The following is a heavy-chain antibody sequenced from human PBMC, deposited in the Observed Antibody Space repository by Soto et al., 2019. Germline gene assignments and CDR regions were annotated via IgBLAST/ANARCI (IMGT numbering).Heavy chain of an antibody. D-gene: IGHD6-13*01. CDR2: ISAYNGNT. CDR3: ARGRQQLVNHDAIDI. CDR1: GYTFTSYG. V-gene: IGHV1-18*01. J-gene: IGHJ3*02. Sequence: ASVKVSCKASGYTFTSYGISWVRQAPGQGLEWMGWISAYNGNTNYAQKLQGRVTMTTDTSTSTAYMELRSLRSDDTAVYYCARGRQQLVNHDAIDIWGQGTMVTVSS.